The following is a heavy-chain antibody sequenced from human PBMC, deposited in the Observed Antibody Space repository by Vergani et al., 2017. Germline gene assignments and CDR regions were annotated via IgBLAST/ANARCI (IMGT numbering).Heavy chain of an antibody. CDR2: IIPIFGTA. CDR1: GGTFSSYA. V-gene: IGHV1-69*01. D-gene: IGHD3-22*01. CDR3: ARGGWEVGTRHNWFDP. Sequence: QVQLVQSGAEVKKPGSSVKVSCKASGGTFSSYAISWMRQAPGQGLEWMGGIIPIFGTANYAQKFQGRVTITADESTSTAYMELSSLRSKDTAVYYCARGGWEVGTRHNWFDPWGQGTLVTVSS. J-gene: IGHJ5*02.